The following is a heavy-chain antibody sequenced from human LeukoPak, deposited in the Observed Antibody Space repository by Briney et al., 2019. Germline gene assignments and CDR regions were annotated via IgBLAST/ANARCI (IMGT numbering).Heavy chain of an antibody. Sequence: GMSLRLSCAASGVTLSPYGMHWVRQAPGKGLEWVAVISYEGGTQHCADSVKGRFIISRDNPRNTLYLQMNILRTEDTAVYYCAKEGTPQVSTWYDLWGQGTQVIVSS. D-gene: IGHD3-10*01. CDR3: AKEGTPQVSTWYDL. J-gene: IGHJ5*02. V-gene: IGHV3-30*18. CDR1: GVTLSPYG. CDR2: ISYEGGTQ.